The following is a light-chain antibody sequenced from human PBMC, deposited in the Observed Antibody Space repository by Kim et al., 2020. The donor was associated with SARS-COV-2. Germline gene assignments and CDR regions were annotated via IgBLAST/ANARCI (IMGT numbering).Light chain of an antibody. V-gene: IGKV1-16*02. CDR1: QGISIH. CDR3: QEYVTYPYT. J-gene: IGKJ2*01. CDR2: SSS. Sequence: DIQMTQSPSSLSASVGDSVTITCRASQGISIHLAWFQQRPGKAPKTLVYSSSTLESGVPSKFSGSGSGTDFTLTINSLQPEDSATYYCQEYVTYPYTFGQGTKLEI.